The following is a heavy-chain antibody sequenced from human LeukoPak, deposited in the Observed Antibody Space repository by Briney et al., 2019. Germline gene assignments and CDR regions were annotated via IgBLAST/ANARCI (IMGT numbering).Heavy chain of an antibody. CDR2: INHSGST. Sequence: PSETLSLTCAVYGGSFSGYYWSWIRQPPGKGLEWIGEINHSGSTNYNPSLKSRVTISVDTSKNQFSPKLSSVTAADTAVYYCARLTYYYGSGSYIPFDYWGQGTLVTVSS. D-gene: IGHD3-10*01. CDR3: ARLTYYYGSGSYIPFDY. CDR1: GGSFSGYY. V-gene: IGHV4-34*01. J-gene: IGHJ4*02.